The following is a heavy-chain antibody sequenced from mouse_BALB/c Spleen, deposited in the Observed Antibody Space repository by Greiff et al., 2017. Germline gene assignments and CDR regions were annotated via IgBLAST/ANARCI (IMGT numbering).Heavy chain of an antibody. CDR1: GFTFSDYY. CDR3: ARGGSSGYGYAMEY. D-gene: IGHD3-1*01. V-gene: IGHV5-4*02. CDR2: ISDGGSYT. Sequence: EVKLMESGGGLVKPGGSLKLSCAASGFTFSDYYMYWVRQTPEKRLEWVATISDGGSYTYYPDSVKGRFTISRDNAKNNLYLQMSSLKSEDTAMYYCARGGSSGYGYAMEYWGQGTSVTVSS. J-gene: IGHJ4*01.